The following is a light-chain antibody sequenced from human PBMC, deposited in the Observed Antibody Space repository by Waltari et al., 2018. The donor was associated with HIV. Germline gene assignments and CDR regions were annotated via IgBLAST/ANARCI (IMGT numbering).Light chain of an antibody. CDR3: QQYEKVPHT. Sequence: DMQMTQSPPSLSASVGDRVTITCRASQDISWYLTGYQKKPGKAPKLLIFDASNLQTGVPSRFSGSGSGTIFTLTISSLQPEDAATYYCQQYEKVPHTFGQGTKIEI. CDR1: QDISWY. J-gene: IGKJ2*01. CDR2: DAS. V-gene: IGKV1-33*01.